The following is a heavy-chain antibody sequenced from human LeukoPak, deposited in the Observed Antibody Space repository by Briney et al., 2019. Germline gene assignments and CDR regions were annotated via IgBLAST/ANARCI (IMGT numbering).Heavy chain of an antibody. CDR1: GGSFSGYY. V-gene: IGHV4-30-4*01. CDR3: ARDSEMATINGAFDI. Sequence: SETLSLTCAVYGGSFSGYYWSWIRQPPGKGLEWIGYIYYSGSTYYNPSLKSRVTISVDTSKNQFSLKLSSVTAADTAVYYCARDSEMATINGAFDIWGQGTMVTVSS. J-gene: IGHJ3*02. CDR2: IYYSGST. D-gene: IGHD5-24*01.